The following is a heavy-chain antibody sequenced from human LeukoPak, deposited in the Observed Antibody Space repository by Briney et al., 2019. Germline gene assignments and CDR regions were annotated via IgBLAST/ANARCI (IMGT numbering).Heavy chain of an antibody. Sequence: ASVKVSCKVSGYTLTELSMHWVRQAPGKGLDWMGGFDPEDGETIYAQKFQGRVTMTEDTSTDTAYMELSSLRSEDTAVYYCATVMVVTFGFDPWGQGTLVTVSS. V-gene: IGHV1-24*01. CDR1: GYTLTELS. CDR2: FDPEDGET. J-gene: IGHJ5*02. D-gene: IGHD4-23*01. CDR3: ATVMVVTFGFDP.